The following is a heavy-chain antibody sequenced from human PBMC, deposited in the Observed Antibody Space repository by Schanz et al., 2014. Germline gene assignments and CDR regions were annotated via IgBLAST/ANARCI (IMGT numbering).Heavy chain of an antibody. J-gene: IGHJ3*01. CDR3: ARDDKRYFDWLSTFDL. D-gene: IGHD3-9*01. Sequence: QVQLVESGGGVVQPGRSLRLSCAASGFTFSSYAMSWVRQAPGKGLEWVAVTSYDGSQKYYTDSVKGRFTVSRDNSKNTLYLQLNSLRAEDTAVYYCARDDKRYFDWLSTFDLWGQGTMVAVSS. CDR1: GFTFSSYA. V-gene: IGHV3-30*19. CDR2: TSYDGSQK.